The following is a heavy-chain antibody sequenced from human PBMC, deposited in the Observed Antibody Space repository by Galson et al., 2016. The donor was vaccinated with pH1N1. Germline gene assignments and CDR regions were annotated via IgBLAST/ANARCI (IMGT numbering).Heavy chain of an antibody. CDR3: AHSVGTRVFGVVTNFNWFDP. CDR1: GFSLRSNGVG. V-gene: IGHV2-5*01. D-gene: IGHD3-3*01. CDR2: IYWTDDK. Sequence: PALVKPTQTLTLTCTFSGFSLRSNGVGVGWIRQPPGKALEWLVIYWTDDKRYSPSLKSRLTITKDTSKNQVVLTMTNMDPVDTPTYYCAHSVGTRVFGVVTNFNWFDPWGQGTLVTVSS. J-gene: IGHJ5*02.